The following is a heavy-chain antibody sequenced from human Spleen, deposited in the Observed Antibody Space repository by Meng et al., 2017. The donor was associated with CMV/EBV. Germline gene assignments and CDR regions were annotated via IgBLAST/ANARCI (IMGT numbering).Heavy chain of an antibody. V-gene: IGHV3-48*03. D-gene: IGHD4-17*01. J-gene: IGHJ6*02. CDR2: ISSSGSTI. CDR1: RFIFSIYE. CDR3: ARDTDAMDV. Sequence: GESLKISCAASRFIFSIYEMNWVRQAPGKGLEWVSYISSSGSTIYYADSVKGRFTISRDNAKNSLYLQMNSLRAEDTAVYYCARDTDAMDVWGQGTTVTVSS.